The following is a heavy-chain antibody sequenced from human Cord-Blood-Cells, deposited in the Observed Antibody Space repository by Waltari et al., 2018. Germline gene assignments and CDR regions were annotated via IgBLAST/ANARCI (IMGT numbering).Heavy chain of an antibody. CDR1: GGSFRGYY. V-gene: IGHV4-34*01. CDR3: ARGEGNWYFDL. Sequence: QVQLQQWGAGLLKPSETLSLTCAVYGGSFRGYYWSWIRQPPGKGLEWIGEINHSGSTNYNPSLKSRVTISVDMSKNQFSLKLSSVTAADTAVYYCARGEGNWYFDLWGRGTLVTVSS. CDR2: INHSGST. J-gene: IGHJ2*01.